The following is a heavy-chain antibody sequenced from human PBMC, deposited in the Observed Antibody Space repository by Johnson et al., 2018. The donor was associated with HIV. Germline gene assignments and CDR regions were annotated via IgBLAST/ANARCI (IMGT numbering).Heavy chain of an antibody. J-gene: IGHJ3*02. CDR3: AGKTGYDAFDM. CDR2: ISYDGDNE. V-gene: IGHV3-30*03. CDR1: GFTFRNYG. D-gene: IGHD3-9*01. Sequence: QVQLVECGGGVVQPGRSLRLSCVASGFTFRNYGMQWVRQAPGKGLEWVAVISYDGDNEYYADSVKGRFTISRDNSKNTLYLEMNSLRVEDTAVYFCAGKTGYDAFDMWGQGTMVTVSS.